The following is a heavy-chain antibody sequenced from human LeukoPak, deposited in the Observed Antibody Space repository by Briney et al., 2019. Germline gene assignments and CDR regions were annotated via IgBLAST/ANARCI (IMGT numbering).Heavy chain of an antibody. CDR2: ISAHNGDT. D-gene: IGHD1-26*01. CDR3: ARDLKRTVGATTASDY. Sequence: GASVKVSCKASGYTFTSYGISWVRQAPGQGLEWMGWISAHNGDTNYAQKFQGRVSMTTDTSTSTGYMELRSLTSDDTAVYYCARDLKRTVGATTASDYWGRGTLVTVSS. J-gene: IGHJ4*02. V-gene: IGHV1-18*01. CDR1: GYTFTSYG.